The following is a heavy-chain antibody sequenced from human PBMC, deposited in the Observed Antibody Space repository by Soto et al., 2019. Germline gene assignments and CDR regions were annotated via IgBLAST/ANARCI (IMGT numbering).Heavy chain of an antibody. D-gene: IGHD3-22*01. CDR2: INCNSGGT. V-gene: IGHV1-2*02. Sequence: ASVKVSCKASGYTFTGYYMHWVRQAPGQGLEWMGWINCNSGGTNYAQNFQGRVTMTRDTSISTAYMELSRLISDDAAMYYCARARLPAYHDSSGSYVFDIWGQGTMVTVS. J-gene: IGHJ3*02. CDR1: GYTFTGYY. CDR3: ARARLPAYHDSSGSYVFDI.